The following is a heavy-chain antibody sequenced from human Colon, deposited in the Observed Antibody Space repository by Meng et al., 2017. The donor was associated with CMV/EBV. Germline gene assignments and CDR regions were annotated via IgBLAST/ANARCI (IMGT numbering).Heavy chain of an antibody. CDR3: ARDTVTTDYYYYYGMDV. CDR1: GFTFSSYS. CDR2: ISSSSYI. V-gene: IGHV3-21*01. Sequence: GGSLRLSCAASGFTFSSYSMNWVRQAPGKGLEWVSSISSSSYIYYADSVKGRFTISRDNAKNSLYLQMNSLRAEDTAVYYCARDTVTTDYYYYYGMDVWGQGTTVTVSS. J-gene: IGHJ6*02. D-gene: IGHD4-11*01.